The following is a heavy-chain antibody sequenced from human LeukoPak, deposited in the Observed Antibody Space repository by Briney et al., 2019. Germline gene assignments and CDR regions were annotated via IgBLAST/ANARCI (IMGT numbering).Heavy chain of an antibody. V-gene: IGHV3-64*01. D-gene: IGHD3-16*02. J-gene: IGHJ5*02. Sequence: GGSLRLSCAASGFTFSSYAMHWVRQAPGKGLEYVSAISSNGGSTYYANSVKGRFTISRDNSKNTLYLQMGSLRAKDMAVYYCARELSVDGANWFDPWGQGTLVTVSS. CDR3: ARELSVDGANWFDP. CDR2: ISSNGGST. CDR1: GFTFSSYA.